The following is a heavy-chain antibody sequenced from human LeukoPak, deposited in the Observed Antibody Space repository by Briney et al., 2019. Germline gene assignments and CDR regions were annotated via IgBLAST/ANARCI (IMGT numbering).Heavy chain of an antibody. CDR2: INSDGSST. J-gene: IGHJ3*02. V-gene: IGHV3-74*01. Sequence: GRSLRLSCAASGFTFSSYWMHWVRQAPGKGLVWVSRINSDGSSTSYADSVKGRFTISRDNAKNTLYLQMNSLRAEDTAVYYCARDSDYDYVWGSYRYEWSRPNAFDIWGQGTMVTVSS. CDR1: GFTFSSYW. CDR3: ARDSDYDYVWGSYRYEWSRPNAFDI. D-gene: IGHD3-16*02.